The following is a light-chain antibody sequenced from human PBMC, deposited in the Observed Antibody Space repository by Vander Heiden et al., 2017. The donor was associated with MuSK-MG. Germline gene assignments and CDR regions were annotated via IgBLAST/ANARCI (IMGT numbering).Light chain of an antibody. V-gene: IGKV1-39*01. CDR1: QSISTY. CDR2: AAS. CDR3: QQSYSSLRT. J-gene: IGKJ2*01. Sequence: DIQMTQSPSSLSASVGDRVTITCRASQSISTYLNWYQQKPRKAPKLLIYAASTLQSGVPSRFSGSGSGTDFTLTISRLQPEDFATYYCQQSYSSLRTFGQGTKLEIK.